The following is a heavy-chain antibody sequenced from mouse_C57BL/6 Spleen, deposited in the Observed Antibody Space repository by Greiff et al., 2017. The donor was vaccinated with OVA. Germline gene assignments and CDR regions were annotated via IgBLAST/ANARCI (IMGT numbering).Heavy chain of an antibody. Sequence: VKLMESGAELMKPGASVKLSCTATGFTFTGYCIEWVKQRPGHGLEWIGEILPGSGITNYNEKFKGKATFTADTSSNTAYMQLSSLTTEDSAIYNCASGLREDYVDYWGQGTTLTVSS. D-gene: IGHD2-2*01. J-gene: IGHJ2*01. CDR2: ILPGSGIT. CDR3: ASGLREDYVDY. CDR1: GFTFTGYC. V-gene: IGHV1-9*01.